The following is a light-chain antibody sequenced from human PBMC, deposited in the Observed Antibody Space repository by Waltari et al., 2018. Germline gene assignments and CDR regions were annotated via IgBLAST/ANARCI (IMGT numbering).Light chain of an antibody. CDR1: PSVSSN. Sequence: EIVMTQSQATLSVSPGERATLSCRASPSVSSNLAWYQQKPGQAPRRLIYGASTRATGISARFSGSGSGTEFTLTISSLQSEDFAVYYCQQYNNWPPLTFGGGTKVEIK. J-gene: IGKJ4*01. CDR3: QQYNNWPPLT. CDR2: GAS. V-gene: IGKV3-15*01.